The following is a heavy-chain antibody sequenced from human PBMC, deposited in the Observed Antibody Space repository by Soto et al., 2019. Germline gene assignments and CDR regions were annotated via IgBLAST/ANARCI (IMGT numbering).Heavy chain of an antibody. CDR2: VHYSGAT. V-gene: IGHV4-59*08. Sequence: RSLIQQHPEKGLEWVGYVHYSGATNYNPSLNSRVTISIDTSKSQFSLNLRSVTAADTAVYYCARLPGIPVPATSYYYHYMDVWGKGTTVTVSS. J-gene: IGHJ6*03. D-gene: IGHD6-19*01. CDR3: ARLPGIPVPATSYYYHYMDV.